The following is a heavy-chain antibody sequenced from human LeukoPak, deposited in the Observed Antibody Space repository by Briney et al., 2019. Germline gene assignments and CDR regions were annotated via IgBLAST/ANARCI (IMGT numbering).Heavy chain of an antibody. D-gene: IGHD6-19*01. CDR2: IYYTGAT. Sequence: SETLSLTCTVSGGSISSYYWTWIRQPPGKGLEWIGYIYYTGATSYNPSLKSRVTISVDTSKKQFSLKLTSVTAADMAVYYCARYGGSGWVIDNWGQGTLVTVSS. J-gene: IGHJ4*02. V-gene: IGHV4-59*08. CDR1: GGSISSYY. CDR3: ARYGGSGWVIDN.